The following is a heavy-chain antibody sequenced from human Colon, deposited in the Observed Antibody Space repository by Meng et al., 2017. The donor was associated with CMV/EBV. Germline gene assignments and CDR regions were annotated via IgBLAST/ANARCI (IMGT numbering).Heavy chain of an antibody. CDR3: ARVGGARSPPGV. V-gene: IGHV4-61*01. CDR2: IFHTGIT. D-gene: IGHD2-21*01. Sequence: GSLRLSCTVSGASVSSGSYYWSWIRQPPGKGLEWIGYIFHTGITKYNPSLKSRVTISLDTSKNQFSLKMTSVTAADTAVYYCARVGGARSPPGVWGQGTLVTVSS. J-gene: IGHJ4*02. CDR1: GASVSSGSYY.